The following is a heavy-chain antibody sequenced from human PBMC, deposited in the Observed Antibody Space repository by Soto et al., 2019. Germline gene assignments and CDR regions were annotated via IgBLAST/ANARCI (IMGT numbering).Heavy chain of an antibody. D-gene: IGHD2-2*01. CDR2: IYYSGST. CDR3: ARQLCSSTSCYGKWYYFDY. Sequence: SETLSLTCTVSGGSISSYYWSWIRQPPGKGLEWIGYIYYSGSTNYNPSLKSRVTISVDTSKNQFSLKLSSVTAADTAVYYCARQLCSSTSCYGKWYYFDYWGQGTLVTVSS. J-gene: IGHJ4*02. V-gene: IGHV4-59*08. CDR1: GGSISSYY.